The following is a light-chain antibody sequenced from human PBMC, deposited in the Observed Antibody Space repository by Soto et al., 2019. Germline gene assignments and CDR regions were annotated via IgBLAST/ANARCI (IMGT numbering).Light chain of an antibody. CDR2: DAS. CDR1: TGDVTRAHY. V-gene: IGLV7-46*01. CDR3: FLSYIGPNWV. Sequence: QAVVTQEPSLTVSPGGTVTLTCGSSTGDVTRAHYPSWIPQKPVHAPKTLIYDASNKHSWTPSRFFGSLLGGKATLTLSGAQPENEAEYASFLSYIGPNWVFGGGT. J-gene: IGLJ3*02.